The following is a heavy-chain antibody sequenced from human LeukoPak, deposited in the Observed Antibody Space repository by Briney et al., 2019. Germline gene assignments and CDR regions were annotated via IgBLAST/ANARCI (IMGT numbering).Heavy chain of an antibody. CDR2: ISSSSSTI. CDR1: GFTFSSYS. CDR3: ARDQEGHYGSGSYYIDAFDI. D-gene: IGHD3-10*01. V-gene: IGHV3-48*04. J-gene: IGHJ3*02. Sequence: GGSLRLSCAASGFTFSSYSMNWVRQAPGKGLEWLSYISSSSSTIYYADSVKGRFTISRDNAKNSLYLQMNSLRAEDTAVYYCARDQEGHYGSGSYYIDAFDIWGQGTMVTVSS.